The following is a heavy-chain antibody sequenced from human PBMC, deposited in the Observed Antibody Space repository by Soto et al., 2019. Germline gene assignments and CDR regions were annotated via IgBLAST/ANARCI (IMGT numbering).Heavy chain of an antibody. CDR2: IIPIFGTA. D-gene: IGHD3-22*01. V-gene: IGHV1-69*06. CDR1: EDTFRNYA. Sequence: QVELVQSGAEVKKPGSSVKVSCQASEDTFRNYAISWVRQAPGQGLEWMGGIIPIFGTANYAQKFQGRVTITADTSVNTVYLELSSLRSEDTAVYYCESTKYDSSAYYYWYLGLWGRGTLVTVAS. CDR3: ESTKYDSSAYYYWYLGL. J-gene: IGHJ2*01.